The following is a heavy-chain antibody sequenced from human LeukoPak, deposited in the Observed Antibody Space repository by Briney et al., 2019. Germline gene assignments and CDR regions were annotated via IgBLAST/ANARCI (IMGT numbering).Heavy chain of an antibody. V-gene: IGHV3-30*02. CDR1: GFTFSSYG. CDR3: AGAAGILDDVAFDI. CDR2: IRYDGSNK. J-gene: IGHJ3*02. Sequence: GGSLRLSCVASGFTFSSYGMHWVRQAPGKGLEWVAFIRYDGSNKYYADSVKGRFTISRDNSKNTLYLQMNSLRAEDTAVYYCAGAAGILDDVAFDIWGQGTMVTVSS. D-gene: IGHD6-13*01.